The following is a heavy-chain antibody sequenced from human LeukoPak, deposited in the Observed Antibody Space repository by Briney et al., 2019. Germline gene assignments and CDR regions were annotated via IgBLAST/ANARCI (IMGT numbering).Heavy chain of an antibody. CDR1: GYTFTGYY. CDR3: ARGHSSLRLYYFDY. Sequence: GASAKVSCKASGYTFTGYYMHWVRQAPGQGLEWMGWINPNSGGTNYAQKFEGRVTMTRDTSISTADMELSSLTSEDTAVYYCARGHSSLRLYYFDYWGQGTLVTVSS. D-gene: IGHD6-6*01. J-gene: IGHJ4*02. CDR2: INPNSGGT. V-gene: IGHV1-2*02.